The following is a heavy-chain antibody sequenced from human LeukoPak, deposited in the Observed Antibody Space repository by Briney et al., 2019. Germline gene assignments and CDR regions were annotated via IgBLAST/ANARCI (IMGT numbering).Heavy chain of an antibody. J-gene: IGHJ4*02. CDR2: IHYSGST. Sequence: SETLSLTCTVSGVSIGGYYWSWIRQPPGKGLEWIGNIHYSGSTNYNPSLKSRVTISVDTSKNQFSLKLSSVTAADTAVYYCANYHDYSNFQGAYYLDYWGQGTLVTVSS. CDR1: GVSIGGYY. V-gene: IGHV4-59*08. CDR3: ANYHDYSNFQGAYYLDY. D-gene: IGHD4-11*01.